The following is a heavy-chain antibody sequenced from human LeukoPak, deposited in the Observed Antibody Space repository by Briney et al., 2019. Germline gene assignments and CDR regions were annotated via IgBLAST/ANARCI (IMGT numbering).Heavy chain of an antibody. Sequence: GGSLRLSCAASGFTFSSYGMHWVRQAPGKGLEWVAVIWYDGSNKYYADSVKGRFTISRDNSKNTLYLQMNSLRAEDTAVYYCARGGRMAMIVVVNDAFDIWGQGTMVTVSS. CDR3: ARGGRMAMIVVVNDAFDI. CDR2: IWYDGSNK. CDR1: GFTFSSYG. D-gene: IGHD3-22*01. V-gene: IGHV3-33*01. J-gene: IGHJ3*02.